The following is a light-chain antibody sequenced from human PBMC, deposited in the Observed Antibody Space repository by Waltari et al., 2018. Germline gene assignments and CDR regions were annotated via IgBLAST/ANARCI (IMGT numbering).Light chain of an antibody. CDR3: QHYVSLPVT. Sequence: DTVLTQCPGTLSDSPGETATLTCRASQSVSRALAWYQQNPGQAPRLLIYGASNRATGIPDRFSGSGSWTDFSLIISRLEPEDFAVYYCQHYVSLPVTFGQGTKVEIK. J-gene: IGKJ1*01. V-gene: IGKV3-20*01. CDR2: GAS. CDR1: QSVSRA.